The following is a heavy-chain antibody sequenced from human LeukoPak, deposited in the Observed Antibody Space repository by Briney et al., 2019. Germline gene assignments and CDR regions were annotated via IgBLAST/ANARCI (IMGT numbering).Heavy chain of an antibody. CDR2: INTDSSSI. CDR3: VRDATLIPGTVYFDY. D-gene: IGHD2-15*01. J-gene: IGHJ4*02. Sequence: HPGGSLRLSCAASGFTFNIYEMNWVRQAPGKGLEWISHINTDSSSIHYADSMKGRFTISRDNAKNSLYLQMNNLRGEDTAIYYCVRDATLIPGTVYFDYWGQGALVTVSS. CDR1: GFTFNIYE. V-gene: IGHV3-48*03.